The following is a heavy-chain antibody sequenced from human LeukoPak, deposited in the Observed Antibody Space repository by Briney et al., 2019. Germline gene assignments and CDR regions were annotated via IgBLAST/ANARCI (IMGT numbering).Heavy chain of an antibody. V-gene: IGHV3-30-3*01. J-gene: IGHJ4*02. CDR1: GFTFSTYA. CDR3: ARGIRDSFWSGKGSY. D-gene: IGHD3-3*01. CDR2: ISYDGSNK. Sequence: GRSLRLSCAASGFTFSTYAMHWVRQAPGKGLEWVAVISYDGSNKYYADSVKGRFTISRDNSKNTLYLQMNSLRAEDTAVYYCARGIRDSFWSGKGSYWGQGTLVTVSS.